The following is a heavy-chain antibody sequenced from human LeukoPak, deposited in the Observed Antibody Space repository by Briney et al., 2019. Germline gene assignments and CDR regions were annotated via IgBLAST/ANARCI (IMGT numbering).Heavy chain of an antibody. CDR1: GGSISSGGYS. J-gene: IGHJ4*02. D-gene: IGHD6-19*01. CDR3: ARGMYSSGWVFDY. CDR2: IYHSGST. Sequence: PSETLSLTCAVSGGSISSGGYSWSWIRQPPGKGLEWIGYIYHSGSTYYNPSLKSRVTISVDRSKNQFSLKLSSVTAADTAVYYCARGMYSSGWVFDYWGQGTLVTVSS. V-gene: IGHV4-30-2*01.